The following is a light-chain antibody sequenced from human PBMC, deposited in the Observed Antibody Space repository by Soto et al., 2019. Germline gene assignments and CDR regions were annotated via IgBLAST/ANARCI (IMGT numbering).Light chain of an antibody. CDR3: QHYGGSFI. CDR2: GAS. J-gene: IGKJ3*01. Sequence: IVMTQSPATLSVSPGEGATLSCRASQSVGSNVAWYQQIPGQGPRLLIYGASTRATGVPDRLSGSGSGTDFTLSISGLEPEDFAVYYCQHYGGSFIFGPGTKVDIK. V-gene: IGKV3-20*01. CDR1: QSVGSN.